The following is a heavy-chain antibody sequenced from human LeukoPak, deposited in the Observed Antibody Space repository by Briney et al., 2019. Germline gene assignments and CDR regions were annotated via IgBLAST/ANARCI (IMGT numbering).Heavy chain of an antibody. CDR2: ISGSGGST. D-gene: IGHD1-26*01. CDR1: GFTFSSYA. V-gene: IGHV3-23*01. J-gene: IGHJ4*02. CDR3: ARDRSGSTH. Sequence: PGGSLRLSCAASGFTFSSYAMSWVRQAPGKGLEWVSAISGSGGSTYYADSVKGRFTISRDNSKNTLYLQMNSLTADDTAVYYCARDRSGSTHWGPGTLVTVSS.